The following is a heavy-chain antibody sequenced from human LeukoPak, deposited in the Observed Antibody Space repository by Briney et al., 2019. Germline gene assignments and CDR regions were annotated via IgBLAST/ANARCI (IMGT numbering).Heavy chain of an antibody. J-gene: IGHJ5*02. Sequence: AASVKVSCKASGYTFTSYYMHWVRQAPGQGLEWMGIINPSGGSTSYAQKFQGRVTMTRDTSTSTVYKELSSLRSEDTAVYYCARESPVGGSYEQLNWFDPWGQGTLVTVSS. D-gene: IGHD1-26*01. CDR2: INPSGGST. V-gene: IGHV1-46*01. CDR1: GYTFTSYY. CDR3: ARESPVGGSYEQLNWFDP.